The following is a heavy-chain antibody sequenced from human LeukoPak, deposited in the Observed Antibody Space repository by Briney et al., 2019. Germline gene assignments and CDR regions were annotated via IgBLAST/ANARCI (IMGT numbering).Heavy chain of an antibody. CDR2: IIPIFGTA. Sequence: ASVKISCKASGGTFSSYAISWVRQAPGQGLEWMGGIIPIFGTANYAQKFQGRVTITTDESTSTAYMELSSLRSEDTAVYYCARAHLGMAYYYYMDVWGKGTTVTVSS. CDR1: GGTFSSYA. D-gene: IGHD5-24*01. V-gene: IGHV1-69*05. J-gene: IGHJ6*03. CDR3: ARAHLGMAYYYYMDV.